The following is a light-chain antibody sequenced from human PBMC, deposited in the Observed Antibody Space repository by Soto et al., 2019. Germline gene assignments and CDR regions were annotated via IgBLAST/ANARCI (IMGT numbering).Light chain of an antibody. CDR1: GSDVGGYNS. V-gene: IGLV2-11*01. Sequence: QSALTQPRSVSGSPGQSVTISCTGTGSDVGGYNSVSWYQQHPGKAPKLMIYDVTKRPSGVPDRFSASKSGNTASLTISGLQAEDEADYYCCSYAGDYTVIFGGGTKLTVL. CDR3: CSYAGDYTVI. J-gene: IGLJ2*01. CDR2: DVT.